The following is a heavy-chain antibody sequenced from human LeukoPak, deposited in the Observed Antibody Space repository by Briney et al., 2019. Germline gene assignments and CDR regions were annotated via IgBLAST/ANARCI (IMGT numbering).Heavy chain of an antibody. V-gene: IGHV4-30-2*01. D-gene: IGHD3-10*01. J-gene: IGHJ4*02. Sequence: SETLSLTCAVSGGSISSGGYSWSWIRQPPGKGLEWIGYIYHSGSTYYNPSLKSRVTISVDRSKNQFSLKLSSVTAADTAVYYCARYREYGLGSFDYWGQGTLVTVSS. CDR2: IYHSGST. CDR1: GGSISSGGYS. CDR3: ARYREYGLGSFDY.